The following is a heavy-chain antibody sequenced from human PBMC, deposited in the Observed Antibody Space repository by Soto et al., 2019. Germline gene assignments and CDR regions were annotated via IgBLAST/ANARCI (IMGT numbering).Heavy chain of an antibody. CDR3: ARGWGTIFDY. CDR2: INHSGST. V-gene: IGHV4-34*01. Sequence: QVQLQQWGAGLLKPSETLSLTCAVYGGSFSGYYWNWIRQPPGKGLEWIGEINHSGSTNYNPSLTRXVXIXXDTSKNQFSLKLSSVTAADTAVYYCARGWGTIFDYWGQGTLVTVSS. CDR1: GGSFSGYY. J-gene: IGHJ4*02. D-gene: IGHD7-27*01.